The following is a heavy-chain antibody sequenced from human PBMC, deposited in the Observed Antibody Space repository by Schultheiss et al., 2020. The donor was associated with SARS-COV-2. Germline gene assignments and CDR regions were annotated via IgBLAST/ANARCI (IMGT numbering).Heavy chain of an antibody. J-gene: IGHJ4*02. CDR1: GYTFTGYY. CDR2: INPTSSAT. CDR3: ARGALRDDRSAFSHFEY. Sequence: ASVKVSCKASGYTFTGYYMHWVRQAPGKGLEWMGWINPTSSATSYAQKYQGRVTMTRDTSISTVYMELSSLRSDDSAVYYCARGALRDDRSAFSHFEYWGQGTLVTVSS. D-gene: IGHD3-22*01. V-gene: IGHV1-2*02.